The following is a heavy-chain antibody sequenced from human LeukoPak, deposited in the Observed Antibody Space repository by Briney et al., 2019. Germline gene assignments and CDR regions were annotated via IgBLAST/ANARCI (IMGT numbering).Heavy chain of an antibody. V-gene: IGHV3-21*01. CDR1: GFTFSSYS. D-gene: IGHD5-12*01. CDR3: ASSAPYSGYDYQASFDI. J-gene: IGHJ3*02. CDR2: ISSSSSYI. Sequence: GGSLRLSCAASGFTFSSYSMNWVRQAPGKGLEWVSSISSSSSYIYYADSVKGRFTISRDNAKNSLYLQMNSLRAEDTAVYYCASSAPYSGYDYQASFDIWGQGTMVTVSS.